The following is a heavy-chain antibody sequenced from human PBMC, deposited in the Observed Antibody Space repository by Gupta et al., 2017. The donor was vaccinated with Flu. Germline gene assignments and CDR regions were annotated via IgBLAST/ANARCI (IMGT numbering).Heavy chain of an antibody. CDR2: IIPFFGTG. CDR3: AGFRGITHDYELTGFDI. D-gene: IGHD3-9*01. Sequence: SWGRRAPGQGLEWMGRIIPFFGTGNYAQNFQGNVTFTGDESTHTAYMELSSLRFGDTAVDFCAGFRGITHDYELTGFDIWGQGTKVIVSS. V-gene: IGHV1-69*15. J-gene: IGHJ3*02.